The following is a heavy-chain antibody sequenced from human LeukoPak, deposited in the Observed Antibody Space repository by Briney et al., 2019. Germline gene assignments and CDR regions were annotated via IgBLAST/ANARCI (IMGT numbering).Heavy chain of an antibody. D-gene: IGHD6-13*01. CDR3: AVAGSTLPPFDY. Sequence: GRSLRLSCAASGFTFSSHGMHWVRQAPGKGLEWVAVIWYDGSNKYYADSVKGRFTISRDNSKNTLYLQMNSLRAEDTAVYYCAVAGSTLPPFDYWGQGTLVTVSS. V-gene: IGHV3-33*01. CDR1: GFTFSSHG. J-gene: IGHJ4*02. CDR2: IWYDGSNK.